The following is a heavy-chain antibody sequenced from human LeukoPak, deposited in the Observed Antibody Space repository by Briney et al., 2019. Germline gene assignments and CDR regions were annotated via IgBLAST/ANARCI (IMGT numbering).Heavy chain of an antibody. CDR3: ASYYDFWSGYQLRYFDY. CDR1: GFTFSSYN. CDR2: ISDSSTYI. D-gene: IGHD3-3*01. V-gene: IGHV3-21*01. J-gene: IGHJ4*02. Sequence: VGSLRLSCAASGFTFSSYNMNWVRQAPGKGLEWVSSISDSSTYIYYADSVKGRFTISRDNAKNSLYLQMNSLRAEDTAVYYCASYYDFWSGYQLRYFDYWGQGTLVTVSS.